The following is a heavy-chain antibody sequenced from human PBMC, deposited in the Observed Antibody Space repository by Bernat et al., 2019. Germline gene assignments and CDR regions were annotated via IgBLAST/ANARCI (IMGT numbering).Heavy chain of an antibody. CDR3: ASVFGGNSVYWYFDL. CDR1: GGSISSYY. J-gene: IGHJ2*01. V-gene: IGHV4-59*01. CDR2: IYYSGST. D-gene: IGHD4-23*01. Sequence: QVQLQESGPGLVKPSETLSLTCTVSGGSISSYYWSWIRQPPGQGLEWIGYIYYSGSTNYNPSLKSRVTISVDTSKNQFSLKLTSVTAADTAVYYCASVFGGNSVYWYFDLWGRGTLITVSS.